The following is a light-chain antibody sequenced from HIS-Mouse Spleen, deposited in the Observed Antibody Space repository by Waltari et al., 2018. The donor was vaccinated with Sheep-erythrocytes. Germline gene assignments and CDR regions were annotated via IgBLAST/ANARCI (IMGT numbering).Light chain of an antibody. V-gene: IGLV3-27*01. J-gene: IGLJ3*02. CDR1: VLAKKY. CDR2: KDS. CDR3: YSAADNNLV. Sequence: SYELTQPSSVSVSPGQTARITCSGDVLAKKYARWFQQKPGQAPVLVIYKDSERPSGIPERCSGYSSGTTVTLTISGAQVEDEADYYCYSAADNNLVFGGGTKLTVL.